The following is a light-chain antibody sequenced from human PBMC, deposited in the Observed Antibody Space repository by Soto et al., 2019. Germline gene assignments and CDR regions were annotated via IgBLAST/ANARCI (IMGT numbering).Light chain of an antibody. Sequence: QAVVTQPPSASASLGASVTLTCTLSSGYSNYQVDWYQQRPGKGPRFVMRVGTGGIVGSKGDGIPDRFSVLGSGLNRYLTIKNIQEEDESDYHCGADHGTGSNFVVVFGGGTQLTVL. CDR1: SGYSNYQ. V-gene: IGLV9-49*01. CDR2: VGTGGIVG. CDR3: GADHGTGSNFVVV. J-gene: IGLJ2*01.